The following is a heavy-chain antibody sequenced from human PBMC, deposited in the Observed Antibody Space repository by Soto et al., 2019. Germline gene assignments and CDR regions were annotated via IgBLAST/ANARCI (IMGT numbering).Heavy chain of an antibody. Sequence: QITLKESGPTLVKPTQTLTLTCTFSGFSLTTRGVGVGWIRQPPGKALECLALIYWDDDKRYSPSLQSRLSITKDTSKTQVVLPMTNVDPVDTATYYCAHIPNYYQYDWFDPWGQGTLVSVSS. J-gene: IGHJ5*02. CDR3: AHIPNYYQYDWFDP. CDR1: GFSLTTRGVG. V-gene: IGHV2-5*02. CDR2: IYWDDDK. D-gene: IGHD3-16*01.